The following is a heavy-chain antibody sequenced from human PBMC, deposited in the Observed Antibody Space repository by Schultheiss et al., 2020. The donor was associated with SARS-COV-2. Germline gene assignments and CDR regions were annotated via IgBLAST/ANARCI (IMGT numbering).Heavy chain of an antibody. CDR1: GFTFSTFA. D-gene: IGHD5-12*01. V-gene: IGHV3-23*01. CDR3: ARGGGYGRHDV. CDR2: ISGSGSGT. Sequence: GGSLRLSCAASGFTFSTFAMSWVRQPPGKGLEWVSSISGSGSGTYYADSVQGRFTISRDNSKNTLYLQMNSPRDDDTAVYYCARGGGYGRHDVWGQGTLVTVSS. J-gene: IGHJ4*02.